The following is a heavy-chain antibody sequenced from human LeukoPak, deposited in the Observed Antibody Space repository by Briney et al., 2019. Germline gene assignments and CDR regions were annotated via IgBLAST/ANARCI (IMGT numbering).Heavy chain of an antibody. Sequence: GGSLRLSCAASGFTFNNYAMSWVRQAPGKGLEWVSAISASGGTTYYADSVKGRFTISRDNSENTLFLRMNSLRAEDTAVYYCAKEPREYCSSTSCPNWFDSWGQGALVTVSS. V-gene: IGHV3-23*01. CDR1: GFTFNNYA. J-gene: IGHJ5*01. D-gene: IGHD2-2*01. CDR3: AKEPREYCSSTSCPNWFDS. CDR2: ISASGGTT.